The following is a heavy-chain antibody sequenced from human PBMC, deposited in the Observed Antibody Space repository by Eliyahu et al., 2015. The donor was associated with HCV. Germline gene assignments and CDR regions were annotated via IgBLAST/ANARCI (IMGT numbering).Heavy chain of an antibody. Sequence: QVQLVPSGAEVKKPGASVKVSCXASGYXXTXYGISWVRQAPGQGLEXMGWISAYNGNTNYAQXLQGRVTMTTDTSTSTAYMELRSLRSDDTAVYYCARSGYSNSPYYYYMDVWGKGTTVTVSS. CDR1: GYXXTXYG. D-gene: IGHD4-11*01. CDR3: ARSGYSNSPYYYYMDV. CDR2: ISAYNGNT. V-gene: IGHV1-18*01. J-gene: IGHJ6*03.